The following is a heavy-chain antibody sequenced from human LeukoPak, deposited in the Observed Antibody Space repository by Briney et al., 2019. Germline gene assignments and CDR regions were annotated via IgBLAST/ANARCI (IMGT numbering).Heavy chain of an antibody. D-gene: IGHD6-19*01. CDR3: ARNRSVAL. CDR2: IKQDESER. V-gene: IGHV3-7*01. CDR1: GFSFSNSW. Sequence: PGGSLRLSCTASGFSFSNSWMSWVRQAPGKGLEWVASIKQDESERYYVDSVKGRFTISRDNAKSSLYLQMNSLRAEDTAIYYCARNRSVALWGQGALVTVSS. J-gene: IGHJ4*02.